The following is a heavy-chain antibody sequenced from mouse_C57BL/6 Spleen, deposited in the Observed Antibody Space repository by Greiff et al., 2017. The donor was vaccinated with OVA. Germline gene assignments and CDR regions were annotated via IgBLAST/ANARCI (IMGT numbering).Heavy chain of an antibody. CDR1: GYTFTSYW. J-gene: IGHJ2*01. CDR3: VRGGYGNFYCCDFDY. CDR2: IDPNSGGT. Sequence: QVQLQQPGAELVKPGASVKLSCKASGYTFTSYWMHWVKQRPGRGLEWIGRIDPNSGGTNYNEKFKSKATLTVDKSSSTAYMQLSSLTSEDSAVYSCVRGGYGNFYCCDFDYWGKGTTVTVSS. V-gene: IGHV1-62-3*01. D-gene: IGHD2-13*01.